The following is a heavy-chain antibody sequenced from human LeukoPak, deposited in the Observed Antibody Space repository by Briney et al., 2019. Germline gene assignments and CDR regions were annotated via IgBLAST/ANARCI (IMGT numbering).Heavy chain of an antibody. J-gene: IGHJ4*02. Sequence: PGGSLRLSCAASGFTFSSYGMSWVRQAPGKGLEWVSAISGSGGSTYYADSVKGRFTISRDNSKNTLYLQMNSLRAEDTAVYYCARQRGDILTGYYMPRGFDYWGQGTLVTVSS. CDR1: GFTFSSYG. V-gene: IGHV3-23*01. CDR2: ISGSGGST. D-gene: IGHD3-9*01. CDR3: ARQRGDILTGYYMPRGFDY.